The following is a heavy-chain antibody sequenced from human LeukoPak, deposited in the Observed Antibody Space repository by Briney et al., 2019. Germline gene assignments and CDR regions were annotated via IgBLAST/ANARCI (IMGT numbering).Heavy chain of an antibody. V-gene: IGHV4-34*01. J-gene: IGHJ4*02. Sequence: SETLSLTCAVYGGSFSGYYWSWVRQPPGKGLEWIGEINHSGSTNYNPSLKSRVTISVDTSKNQFSLKLSSVTAADTAVYYCARSSMVQGVIITAPLYYFDYWGQGTLVTVSS. D-gene: IGHD3-10*01. CDR2: INHSGST. CDR3: ARSSMVQGVIITAPLYYFDY. CDR1: GGSFSGYY.